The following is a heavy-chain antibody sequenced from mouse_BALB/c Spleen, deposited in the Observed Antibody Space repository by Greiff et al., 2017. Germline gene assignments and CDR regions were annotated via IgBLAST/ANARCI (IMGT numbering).Heavy chain of an antibody. V-gene: IGHV14-4*02. CDR1: GFNIKDYY. J-gene: IGHJ4*01. CDR3: NAGYYYGSSYDAMDY. CDR2: IDPENGDT. D-gene: IGHD1-1*01. Sequence: EVQLQQSGAELVRSGASVKLSCTASGFNIKDYYMHWVKQRPEQGLEWIGWIDPENGDTEYAPKFQGKATMTADTSSNTAYLQLSSLTSEDTAVYYCNAGYYYGSSYDAMDYWGQGTSVTVSS.